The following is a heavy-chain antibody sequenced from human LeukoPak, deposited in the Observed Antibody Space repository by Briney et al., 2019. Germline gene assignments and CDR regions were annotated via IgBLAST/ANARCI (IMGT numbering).Heavy chain of an antibody. J-gene: IGHJ4*02. CDR1: GFTFSSYA. V-gene: IGHV3-23*01. CDR3: AKACDYGDYGPPLM. D-gene: IGHD4-17*01. CDR2: ISGSGGST. Sequence: GGSLRLSCAASGFTFSSYAMSWVRQAPGKGLEWVSAISGSGGSTYYADSVKGRFTISRDNSKNTLYPQMNSLRAEDTAVYYCAKACDYGDYGPPLMWGQGTLVTVSS.